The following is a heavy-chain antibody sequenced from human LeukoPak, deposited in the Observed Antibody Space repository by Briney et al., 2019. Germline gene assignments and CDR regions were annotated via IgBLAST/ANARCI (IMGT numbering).Heavy chain of an antibody. V-gene: IGHV4-30-4*01. CDR3: ASVDTPMVKVGL. CDR1: GGSISSGDYY. J-gene: IGHJ4*02. Sequence: SETLSLTCTVSGGSISSGDYYWSWIRQPPGKGLEWIGYIYYSGSTYYNPSLKSRVTISVDTSKNQFSLKLSSVTAADTAVYYCASVDTPMVKVGLWGQGTLVTVSS. CDR2: IYYSGST. D-gene: IGHD5-18*01.